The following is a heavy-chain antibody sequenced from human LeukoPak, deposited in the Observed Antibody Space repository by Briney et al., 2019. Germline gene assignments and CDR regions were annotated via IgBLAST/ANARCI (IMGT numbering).Heavy chain of an antibody. V-gene: IGHV3-43*01. D-gene: IGHD4-23*01. Sequence: GGSLRLSCATSGFNFDRYTIHWVRQAPGKGLEWVSLAGWAGGTTFYSDSVRGRFTISRDSGRKSVYLQMNSLRVEDTAVYYCARGRPHGNDYWGQGTLVTVSS. CDR3: ARGRPHGNDY. CDR2: AGWAGGTT. CDR1: GFNFDRYT. J-gene: IGHJ4*02.